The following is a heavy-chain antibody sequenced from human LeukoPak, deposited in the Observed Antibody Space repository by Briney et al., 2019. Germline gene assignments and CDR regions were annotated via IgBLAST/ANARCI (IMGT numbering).Heavy chain of an antibody. CDR1: GFTFSDYY. V-gene: IGHV3-11*06. D-gene: IGHD6-19*01. J-gene: IGHJ4*02. Sequence: GGSLRLSCAATGFTFSDYYMSWIRQAPGKGLEWVSYISSSSSYTNYADSVKGRFTISRDNAKNSLYLQMNSLRAEDTAVYYCARALAVAGPFDYWGQGTLVTVSS. CDR2: ISSSSSYT. CDR3: ARALAVAGPFDY.